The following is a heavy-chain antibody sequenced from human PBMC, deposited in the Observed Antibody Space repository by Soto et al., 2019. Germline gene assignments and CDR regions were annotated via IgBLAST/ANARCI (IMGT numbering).Heavy chain of an antibody. D-gene: IGHD3-22*01. J-gene: IGHJ4*02. CDR3: GSGSGYRY. CDR2: ISGRGTTT. V-gene: IGHV3-48*03. Sequence: EVQLVESGGGLVQPGGSLRLSCAASGFTFSSYEMNWVRQAPGKGLEWVSYISGRGTTTQYADSVKGRFTISRDNTKNSLHLQMNSLRVEDTAVYYCGSGSGYRYWGQGTLVTVSS. CDR1: GFTFSSYE.